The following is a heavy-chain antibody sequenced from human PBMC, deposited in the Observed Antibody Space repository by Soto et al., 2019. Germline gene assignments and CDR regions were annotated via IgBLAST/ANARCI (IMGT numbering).Heavy chain of an antibody. J-gene: IGHJ6*02. Sequence: PGGSLRLSCAASGFTFSSYGMHWVRQAPGKGLEWVAVISYDGSNKYYADSVKGRFTISRDNSKNTLYLQMNSLRAEDTAVYYCAKDQGGAAAGPNYYYYYGMDVWGQGTTVTVSS. CDR2: ISYDGSNK. D-gene: IGHD6-13*01. CDR3: AKDQGGAAAGPNYYYYYGMDV. CDR1: GFTFSSYG. V-gene: IGHV3-30*18.